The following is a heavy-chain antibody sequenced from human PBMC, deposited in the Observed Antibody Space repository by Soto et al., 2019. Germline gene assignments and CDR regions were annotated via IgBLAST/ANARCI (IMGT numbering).Heavy chain of an antibody. V-gene: IGHV3-13*01. CDR3: TSTTPPTGMEL. CDR2: IGSGGDT. Sequence: EVQLVESGGGLVQPGGSLRLSCAASGFTLSSYDIHWVRQATGEGLAWVSGIGSGGDTHYADSVKGRFIISREDGKNSLSLQINNLIVGHTTVYYCTSTTPPTGMELWGQGATVTVSS. CDR1: GFTLSSYD. J-gene: IGHJ6*02. D-gene: IGHD4-17*01.